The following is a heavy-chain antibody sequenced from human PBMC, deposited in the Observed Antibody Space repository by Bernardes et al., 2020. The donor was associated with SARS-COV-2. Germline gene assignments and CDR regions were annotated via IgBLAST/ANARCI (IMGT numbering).Heavy chain of an antibody. CDR1: GFTFSSYS. CDR3: ATGFKYYDSSGGQVLTIP. D-gene: IGHD3-22*01. CDR2: ISSSSSYI. V-gene: IGHV3-21*01. J-gene: IGHJ4*02. Sequence: GGSLRLSCAASGFTFSSYSMNWVRQAPGKGLEWVSSISSSSSYIYYADSVKGRFTISRDNAKNSLYLQMNSLRGEDTAVYYCATGFKYYDSSGGQVLTIPWGQGTLVTVSS.